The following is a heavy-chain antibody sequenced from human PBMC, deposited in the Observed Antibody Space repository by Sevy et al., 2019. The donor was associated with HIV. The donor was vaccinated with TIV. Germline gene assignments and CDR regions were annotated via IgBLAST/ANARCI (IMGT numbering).Heavy chain of an antibody. J-gene: IGHJ6*02. CDR1: GYTFTGYY. CDR2: INPNSGDT. D-gene: IGHD3-22*01. CDR3: ARQGHSSGYYYYYYGMDV. V-gene: IGHV1-2*02. Sequence: ASVKVSCKASGYTFTGYYMHWVRQAPGQGLEWMGWINPNSGDTNYAQKFQGRVTMTRDTSISTAYMELSRLRSDDTAVYYCARQGHSSGYYYYYYGMDVWGQGTTVTVSS.